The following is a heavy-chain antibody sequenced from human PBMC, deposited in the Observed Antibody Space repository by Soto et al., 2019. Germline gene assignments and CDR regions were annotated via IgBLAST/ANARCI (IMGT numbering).Heavy chain of an antibody. CDR3: AKDYYDSSGYRRYYYYGMDV. Sequence: QVQLVQSGAEVKKPGSSVKVSCKASGGTFSSYAISWVRQAPGQGLEWMGGIIPIFGTANYAQKFQGRVTSNAEESTSTAYMELSSLRSEDTAVYYCAKDYYDSSGYRRYYYYGMDVWGQGTTVTVSS. J-gene: IGHJ6*02. D-gene: IGHD3-22*01. V-gene: IGHV1-69*12. CDR2: IIPIFGTA. CDR1: GGTFSSYA.